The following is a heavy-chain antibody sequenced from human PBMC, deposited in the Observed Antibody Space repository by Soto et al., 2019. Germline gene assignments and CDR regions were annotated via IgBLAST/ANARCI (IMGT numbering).Heavy chain of an antibody. D-gene: IGHD3-3*01. J-gene: IGHJ6*03. CDR2: ISYDGSNK. CDR3: AKPFPLLEWLLYRDPGYYYYMDV. CDR1: GFTFSSYG. Sequence: GGSLRLSCAASGFTFSSYGMHWVRQAPGKGLEWVAVISYDGSNKYYADSVKGRFTISRDNSKNTLYLQMNSLRAEDTAVYYCAKPFPLLEWLLYRDPGYYYYMDVWGKGTTVTVSS. V-gene: IGHV3-30*18.